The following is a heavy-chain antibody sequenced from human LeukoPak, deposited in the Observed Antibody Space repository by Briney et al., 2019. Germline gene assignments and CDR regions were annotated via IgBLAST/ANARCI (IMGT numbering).Heavy chain of an antibody. Sequence: GESLKISCKASGYTFANYWIGWVRQMPGKGLEWMGIIYPGESDIRYSPSFQGQVTISADKSISTAYLQWSSLKASDTAMYYCARHDYYDSSGYYLVSAFDIWGQGTMVTVSS. CDR3: ARHDYYDSSGYYLVSAFDI. V-gene: IGHV5-51*01. CDR1: GYTFANYW. CDR2: IYPGESDI. D-gene: IGHD3-22*01. J-gene: IGHJ3*02.